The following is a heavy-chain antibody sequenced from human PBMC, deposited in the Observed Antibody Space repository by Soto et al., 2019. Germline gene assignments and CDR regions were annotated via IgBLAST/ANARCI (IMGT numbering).Heavy chain of an antibody. D-gene: IGHD3-10*01. CDR2: IYYSGST. Sequence: QVQLQESGPGLVKPSQTLSLTCTVSGGSISSGGYYWSWIRQHPGKGLEWNGYIYYSGSTYYNPSIKSLVTISVDTSKNQFSLKLSSVTAADTAVYYCARDRGYGSGSYHNWFDPWGQGTLVTVSS. CDR3: ARDRGYGSGSYHNWFDP. CDR1: GGSISSGGYY. J-gene: IGHJ5*02. V-gene: IGHV4-31*01.